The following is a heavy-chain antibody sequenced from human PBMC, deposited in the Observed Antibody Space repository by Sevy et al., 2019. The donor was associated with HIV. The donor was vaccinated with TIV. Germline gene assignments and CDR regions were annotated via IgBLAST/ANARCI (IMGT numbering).Heavy chain of an antibody. CDR2: IIPILGTT. CDR3: ARGGGNGWYYFDY. D-gene: IGHD6-19*01. Sequence: ASLKLSCKASGGTFTTSGISWVRQVPGQGLEWMGGIIPILGTTNYAQRFQYRVTITADESTKTAYMELSSLRSEDTAVYYCARGGGNGWYYFDYWGQATSVTVSS. CDR1: GGTFTTSG. J-gene: IGHJ4*02. V-gene: IGHV1-69*13.